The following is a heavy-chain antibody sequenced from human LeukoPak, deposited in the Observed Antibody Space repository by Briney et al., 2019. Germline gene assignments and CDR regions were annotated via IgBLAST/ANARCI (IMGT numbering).Heavy chain of an antibody. J-gene: IGHJ6*04. D-gene: IGHD6-19*01. CDR2: ISGSGGST. CDR1: GFTFSSYA. V-gene: IGHV3-23*01. Sequence: GGSLRLSCAASGFTFSSYAMSWVRQAPGKGLEWVSAISGSGGSTYYAGSVKGRFTISRDNFKNTLYLQMNSLRAEDTAVYYCAKGGSSGWSYYYYGMDVWGKGTTVTVSS. CDR3: AKGGSSGWSYYYYGMDV.